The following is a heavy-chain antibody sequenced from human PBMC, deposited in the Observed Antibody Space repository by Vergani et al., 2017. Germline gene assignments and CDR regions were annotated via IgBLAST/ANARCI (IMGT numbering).Heavy chain of an antibody. CDR1: GYSISSGYY. CDR2: IYHSGST. CDR3: ARLVGREQLVHFDY. V-gene: IGHV4-38-2*01. Sequence: QVHLQESGPGLVKPSETLSLTCAVSGYSISSGYYWGWIRQPPGKGLEWIGSIYHSGSTYYNPSLKSRVTISVDTSKNQFSLKLSSVTAADTAVYYCARLVGREQLVHFDYWGQGTLVTVSS. D-gene: IGHD6-13*01. J-gene: IGHJ4*02.